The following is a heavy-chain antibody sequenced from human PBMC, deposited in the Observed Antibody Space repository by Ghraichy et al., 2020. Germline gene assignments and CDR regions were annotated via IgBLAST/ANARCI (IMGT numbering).Heavy chain of an antibody. CDR3: AREGVIYYDSRTAFDI. CDR1: GGSISSYY. Sequence: SQTLSLTCSVSGGSISSYYWSWIRQPAGKGLEWIGHIYFSGSTNYNPSLKSRVSMSVDTSKNQFSLKLSSVTAADTAVYYCAREGVIYYDSRTAFDIWGQGTTVTVSS. V-gene: IGHV4-4*07. D-gene: IGHD3-22*01. J-gene: IGHJ3*02. CDR2: IYFSGST.